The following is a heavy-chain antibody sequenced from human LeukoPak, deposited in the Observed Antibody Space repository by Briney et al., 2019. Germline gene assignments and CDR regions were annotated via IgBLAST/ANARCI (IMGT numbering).Heavy chain of an antibody. Sequence: PSETLSLTCTVSGGSVNSGDYYWSWIRQLPGKGLEWIAHIHYSGSTYSNPSLKSRLTVSVDTSKNQLSLKLSSVTAADTAMYFCARDGCTGSGCLSNWFDPWGQGTLVTVSS. V-gene: IGHV4-31*03. CDR2: IHYSGST. CDR1: GGSVNSGDYY. J-gene: IGHJ5*02. D-gene: IGHD3-10*01. CDR3: ARDGCTGSGCLSNWFDP.